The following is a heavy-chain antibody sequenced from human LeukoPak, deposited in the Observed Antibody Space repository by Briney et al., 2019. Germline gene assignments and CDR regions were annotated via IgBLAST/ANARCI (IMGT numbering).Heavy chain of an antibody. J-gene: IGHJ4*02. CDR1: GFTFSSYA. D-gene: IGHD4-23*01. Sequence: GGSLRLSCAASGFTFSSYAMHWVRQAPGKGLEWVAVISYDGSNKYYADSVKGRFTISRDNSKNTLYLQINSLRAEDTAVYYCASDYGGNGGLDYWGQGTLVTVSS. CDR3: ASDYGGNGGLDY. CDR2: ISYDGSNK. V-gene: IGHV3-30*04.